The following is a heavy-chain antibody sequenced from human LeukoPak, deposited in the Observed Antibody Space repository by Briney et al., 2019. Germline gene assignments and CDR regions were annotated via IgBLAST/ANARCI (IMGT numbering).Heavy chain of an antibody. CDR2: IWYDGSNK. V-gene: IGHV3-33*01. Sequence: GGSLRLSCAASGFTFSSYGMHWVRQAPGKGLEWVAVIWYDGSNKYYGDSVKGRFTISRDNSKNTLYLQMDSLRAEDTAVYYCARRFGELVDYWGQGTLVTVSS. J-gene: IGHJ4*02. CDR3: ARRFGELVDY. D-gene: IGHD3-10*01. CDR1: GFTFSSYG.